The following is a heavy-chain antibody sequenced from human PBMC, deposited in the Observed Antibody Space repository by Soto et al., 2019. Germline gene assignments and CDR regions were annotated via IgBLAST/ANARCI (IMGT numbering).Heavy chain of an antibody. J-gene: IGHJ6*02. V-gene: IGHV1-69*06. Sequence: PSVKVSCKASGGTFGNSAISWVRQAPGQGLEWMGGIIPSFATGNSAPEFQGRLTITADKSTTTAYMELSSLRSEDTAVYCCARSYYGSGSYWFYGMDVWGQGTTVTVSS. CDR3: ARSYYGSGSYWFYGMDV. CDR1: GGTFGNSA. CDR2: IIPSFATG. D-gene: IGHD3-10*01.